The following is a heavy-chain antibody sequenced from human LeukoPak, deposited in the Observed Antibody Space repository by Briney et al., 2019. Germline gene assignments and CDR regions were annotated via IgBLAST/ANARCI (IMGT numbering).Heavy chain of an antibody. V-gene: IGHV3-21*04. J-gene: IGHJ4*02. CDR3: AKDLAGATDY. CDR2: ISGSSSYI. Sequence: PGGSLRLSCAASGFTFSSYSMNWVRQAPGKGLEWVSSISGSSSYIYYADSVKGRFTISRDNSKNTLYLQMNSLRAEDTAVYYCAKDLAGATDYWGQGTLVTVSS. D-gene: IGHD1-26*01. CDR1: GFTFSSYS.